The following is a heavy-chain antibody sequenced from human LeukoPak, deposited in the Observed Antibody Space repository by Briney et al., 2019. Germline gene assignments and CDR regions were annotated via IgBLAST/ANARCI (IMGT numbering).Heavy chain of an antibody. Sequence: GASVKVSCKASVYTFTGYYMHWLRQAPGQGLEWMGWINPNSGGTNYAQKFQGRVTMTRDTSISTAYMELSRLRSDDTGVYYCARGAIVVVPAAMFADYWGQGNLVTVSS. CDR1: VYTFTGYY. CDR2: INPNSGGT. V-gene: IGHV1-2*02. D-gene: IGHD2-2*01. J-gene: IGHJ4*02. CDR3: ARGAIVVVPAAMFADY.